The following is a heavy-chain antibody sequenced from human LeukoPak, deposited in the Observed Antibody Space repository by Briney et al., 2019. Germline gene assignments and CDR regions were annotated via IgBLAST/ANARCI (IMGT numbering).Heavy chain of an antibody. CDR3: ARDKWEPRYAFDI. Sequence: SGGSLRLSCAASGFTVSSNYMSWVRQAPGKGLEWVSVIYSGGSTYYADSVKGRFTISRDNSKNTLYLQMNSLRAADTAVYYCARDKWEPRYAFDIWGQGTMVTVSS. D-gene: IGHD1-26*01. CDR1: GFTVSSNY. V-gene: IGHV3-66*01. J-gene: IGHJ3*02. CDR2: IYSGGST.